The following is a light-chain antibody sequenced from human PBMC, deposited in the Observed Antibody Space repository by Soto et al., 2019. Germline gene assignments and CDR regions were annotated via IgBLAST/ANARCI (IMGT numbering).Light chain of an antibody. CDR2: AAS. CDR1: QSVGSA. CDR3: QQYRNWPPLT. J-gene: IGKJ4*01. V-gene: IGKV3-15*01. Sequence: EIVMTQSPATLSVSPGETATLSCRASQSVGSAVAWYQHKPGQAPRLLIVAASIRAHGVPGRFSGGGSRTEFTFTISSLQSEDFAVYYCQQYRNWPPLTFGGGTTVEIK.